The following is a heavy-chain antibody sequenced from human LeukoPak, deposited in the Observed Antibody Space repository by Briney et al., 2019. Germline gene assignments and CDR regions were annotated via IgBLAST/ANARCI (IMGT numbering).Heavy chain of an antibody. V-gene: IGHV3-74*01. D-gene: IGHD1-14*01. CDR2: INPGGSSI. Sequence: AGGSLRLSCAASGFTFSSYWMHWVRHVPGKGLVWVARINPGGSSITYADSVKGRFTISRDNAKNTLYLQRDSLRAEDTGVYYCARSNQADDYWGQGTLVTVSS. CDR3: ARSNQADDY. J-gene: IGHJ4*02. CDR1: GFTFSSYW.